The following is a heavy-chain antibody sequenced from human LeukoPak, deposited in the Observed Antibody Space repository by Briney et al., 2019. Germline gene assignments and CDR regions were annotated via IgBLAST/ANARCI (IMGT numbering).Heavy chain of an antibody. D-gene: IGHD4-17*01. J-gene: IGHJ5*02. Sequence: SQTLSLTCTVSGGSISSGGYYWSWIRQHPGKGLQWIGYIYYSGSTYYNPSLKSRVTISVDTSKNQFSLKLSSVTAADTAVYYCARYDYGDYEAWFDPWGQGTLVTVSS. CDR3: ARYDYGDYEAWFDP. V-gene: IGHV4-31*03. CDR2: IYYSGST. CDR1: GGSISSGGYY.